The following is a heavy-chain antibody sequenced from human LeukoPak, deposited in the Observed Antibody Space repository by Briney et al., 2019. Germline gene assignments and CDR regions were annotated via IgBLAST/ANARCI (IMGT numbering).Heavy chain of an antibody. CDR1: GYTFTVYY. J-gene: IGHJ4*02. CDR2: INPNSCGT. Sequence: ASVKVSCKASGYTFTVYYMHWVRQAPGEGLELMGLINPNSCGTNYAQKFQGRVTITRDTSISTAYMELSRLRSDDTAVYYCAREVLPITVVPAAMFFDYWGQGTLVTVSS. CDR3: AREVLPITVVPAAMFFDY. D-gene: IGHD2-2*01. V-gene: IGHV1-2*02.